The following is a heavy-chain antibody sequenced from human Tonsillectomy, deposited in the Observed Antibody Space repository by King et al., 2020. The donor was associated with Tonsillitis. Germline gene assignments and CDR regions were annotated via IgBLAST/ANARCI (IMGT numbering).Heavy chain of an antibody. J-gene: IGHJ4*02. Sequence: LVESGGGVVQPGRSLRLSCAASGFTFINYGMHWVRQAPGKGLEWVAVISYDGINKNYADSVKGRFTISRDNSKNTVYLQMNSLRTEDTAVYYCAKAIVGVDIDYWGQGTLVTVSS. CDR2: ISYDGINK. CDR3: AKAIVGVDIDY. D-gene: IGHD1-26*01. CDR1: GFTFINYG. V-gene: IGHV3-30*18.